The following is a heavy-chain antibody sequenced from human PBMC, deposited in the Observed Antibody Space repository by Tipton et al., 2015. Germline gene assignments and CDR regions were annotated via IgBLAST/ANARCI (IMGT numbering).Heavy chain of an antibody. Sequence: PGLVKPSETLSLTCAVSAYSISTDYYWVWIRQPPGKGLEWIGAISHSGKTYSNPSLKSRVTISADTSKNQFSLRLTSVTAADTAVYYCARGLLLWFGMSDYWGRGTLVTVSS. V-gene: IGHV4-38-2*01. J-gene: IGHJ4*02. CDR1: AYSISTDYY. D-gene: IGHD3-10*01. CDR2: ISHSGKT. CDR3: ARGLLLWFGMSDY.